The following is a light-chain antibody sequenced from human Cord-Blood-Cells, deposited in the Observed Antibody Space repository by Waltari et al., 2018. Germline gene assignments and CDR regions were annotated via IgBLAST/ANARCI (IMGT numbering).Light chain of an antibody. CDR2: QDS. V-gene: IGLV3-1*01. CDR3: QAWDSSTVV. J-gene: IGLJ2*01. CDR1: KLGDQY. Sequence: SYELTQPPSVSVSPGQTASITCSGAKLGDQYACWYQQKPGQSPVLVIYQDSKRPSGIPERFSSSNSGNTATLTISGTQAMDEADYYCQAWDSSTVVFGGGTKLTVL.